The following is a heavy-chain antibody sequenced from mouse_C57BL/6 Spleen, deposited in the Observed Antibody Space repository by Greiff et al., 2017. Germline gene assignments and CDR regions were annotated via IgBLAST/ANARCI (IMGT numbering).Heavy chain of an antibody. CDR1: GYTFTSYW. J-gene: IGHJ4*01. D-gene: IGHD2-1*01. CDR2: IDPSDSYT. Sequence: QVQLQQPGAELVMPGASVKLSCKASGYTFTSYWMHWVKQRPGQGLEWIGEIDPSDSYTNYNQKFKGKSTLTVDKSSSTAYMQLSSLTSEDSAVYYCARRGGNPYYYAMDYWGQGTSVTVSS. CDR3: ARRGGNPYYYAMDY. V-gene: IGHV1-69*01.